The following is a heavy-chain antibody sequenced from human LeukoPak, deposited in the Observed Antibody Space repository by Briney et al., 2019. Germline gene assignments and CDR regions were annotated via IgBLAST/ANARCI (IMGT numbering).Heavy chain of an antibody. J-gene: IGHJ4*02. Sequence: GGSLRLSCAASGFTFSSYWTSWVRQAPGKGLEWVANIKQDGSEKYYVDSVKGRFTISRDNAKNSLYLQMNSLRAEDTAVYYCARDDYGDYVNYWGQGTLVTVSS. CDR1: GFTFSSYW. CDR3: ARDDYGDYVNY. CDR2: IKQDGSEK. V-gene: IGHV3-7*03. D-gene: IGHD4-17*01.